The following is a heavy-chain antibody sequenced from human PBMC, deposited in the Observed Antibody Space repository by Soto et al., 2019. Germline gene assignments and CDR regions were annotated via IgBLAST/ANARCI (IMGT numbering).Heavy chain of an antibody. J-gene: IGHJ6*02. V-gene: IGHV3-30*03. D-gene: IGHD1-7*01. CDR3: ARDVGNYVPYYYGMDV. CDR2: IAYDGNDK. CDR1: EFTFNTYA. Sequence: QAQLVESGGGVVQPGRSLRLSCAASEFTFNTYAMHWVRQAPGKGLEWVAVIAYDGNDKYYADSVKGRFTITTDNSKNAPYLQMNTPRPQRTAMYFSARDVGNYVPYYYGMDVWGQGTTVTVSS.